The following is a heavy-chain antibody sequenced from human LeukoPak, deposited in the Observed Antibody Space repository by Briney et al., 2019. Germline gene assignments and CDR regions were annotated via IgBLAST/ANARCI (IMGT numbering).Heavy chain of an antibody. CDR3: ARGGPNNSGWILDF. V-gene: IGHV1-3*03. Sequence: EASVKVSCKTSGYTFTSYAMHWVRQAPGQRLEWMGCINGDNGDTQFSRKFQGRVTITRDTSASTAYMELSSLTSEDMAVFYCARGGPNNSGWILDFWGQGTLVSVSS. CDR2: INGDNGDT. D-gene: IGHD6-19*01. J-gene: IGHJ4*02. CDR1: GYTFTSYA.